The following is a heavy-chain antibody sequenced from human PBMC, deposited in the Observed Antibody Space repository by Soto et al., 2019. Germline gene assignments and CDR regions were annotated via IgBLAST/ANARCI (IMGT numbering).Heavy chain of an antibody. Sequence: GGSLRLSCAASGFTFSSYSMNWVRQAPGKGLEWVSAISSSGSCTYYADSVKGRFTISRDNSKNTLYLQMNSLRAEDTAVYYCAKGRVIVVVVAATPDYWGQGTLVTVSS. CDR3: AKGRVIVVVVAATPDY. CDR2: ISSSGSCT. CDR1: GFTFSSYS. J-gene: IGHJ4*02. D-gene: IGHD2-15*01. V-gene: IGHV3-23*01.